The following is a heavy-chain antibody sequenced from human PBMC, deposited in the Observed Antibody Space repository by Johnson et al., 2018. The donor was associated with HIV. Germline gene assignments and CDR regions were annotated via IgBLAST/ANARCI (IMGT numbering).Heavy chain of an antibody. J-gene: IGHJ3*02. Sequence: VQVVESGGGVVQPGRSLRLSCAASGFTFSSYAMHWVRQAPGKGLEWVAVISYDGSNKYYADSVKGRFTISRDNSKNTLYLQMNSLRAEDTAVYYCARDLYYYDSSGPKFSCAFDIWGQGTMVTVSS. CDR2: ISYDGSNK. D-gene: IGHD3-22*01. CDR3: ARDLYYYDSSGPKFSCAFDI. CDR1: GFTFSSYA. V-gene: IGHV3-30-3*01.